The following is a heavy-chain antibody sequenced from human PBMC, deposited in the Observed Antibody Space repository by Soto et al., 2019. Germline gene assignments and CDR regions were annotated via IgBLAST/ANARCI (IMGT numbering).Heavy chain of an antibody. J-gene: IGHJ5*02. CDR1: GGTFSSYA. V-gene: IGHV1-69*13. CDR3: ARDPEGYDFWSGYRPVS. CDR2: IIPIFGTA. Sequence: SVKVSCKASGGTFSSYAISWVRQAPGQGLEWMGGIIPIFGTANYAQKFQGRVTITADESTSTAYMELSSLRSEDTAVYYCARDPEGYDFWSGYRPVSWGQGTLVTVSS. D-gene: IGHD3-3*01.